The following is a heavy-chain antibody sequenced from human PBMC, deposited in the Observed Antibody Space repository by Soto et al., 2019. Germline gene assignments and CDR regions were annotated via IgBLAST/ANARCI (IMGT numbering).Heavy chain of an antibody. J-gene: IGHJ6*02. D-gene: IGHD1-7*01. CDR3: AKELQRGLDV. V-gene: IGHV1-2*02. CDR2: VYPSSGGT. Sequence: QVQLVQSGAEVKQPGASVKVSCKASGYTFSVYHLYWVRQAPGQGLEWMGWVYPSSGGTSYAQRCGGRVTMTRDTSVKTAYRGLSRLTSGGTAVYYCAKELQRGLDVWGQGTTVIVSS. CDR1: GYTFSVYH.